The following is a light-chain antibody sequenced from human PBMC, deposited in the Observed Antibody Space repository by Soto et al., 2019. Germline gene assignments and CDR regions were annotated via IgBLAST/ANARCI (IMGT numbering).Light chain of an antibody. CDR2: DDS. CDR1: NIGGKS. Sequence: SYELTQTSSVSVAPGQTASISCGGNNIGGKSVHWYQLKPGQAPVVVVYDDSDRPSGIPERCSGSNSGNTATLTISRVEAGDEADYHCQVWDDNSDHHVFGTGTKLTVL. V-gene: IGLV3-21*02. CDR3: QVWDDNSDHHV. J-gene: IGLJ1*01.